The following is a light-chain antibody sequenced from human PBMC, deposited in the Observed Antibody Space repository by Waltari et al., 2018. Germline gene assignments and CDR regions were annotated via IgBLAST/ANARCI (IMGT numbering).Light chain of an antibody. CDR1: QTVSSY. V-gene: IGKV3-11*01. Sequence: EIVLTQSPAPLPLSPGEGATLSCRAIQTVSSYLAWYQQNPGQAPRLLIYDASNRANDIPARFSGSGSGTDFTLTISSLEPEDFAVYYCQQRSNWPLTFGGGTKVEIK. CDR3: QQRSNWPLT. J-gene: IGKJ4*01. CDR2: DAS.